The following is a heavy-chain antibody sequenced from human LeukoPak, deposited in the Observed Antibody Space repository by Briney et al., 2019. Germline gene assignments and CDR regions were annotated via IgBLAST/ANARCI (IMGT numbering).Heavy chain of an antibody. J-gene: IGHJ4*02. V-gene: IGHV1-18*01. D-gene: IGHD3-3*01. CDR3: ARRIMDYDFWSGSYFDY. CDR2: VSGYNGNR. Sequence: GASVKVSCKASGYTFSRYGISWVRQAPGQGLEWMGWVSGYNGNRNYAQKVKDRVNMTTDASTSTAYMELSNLTSGDTAVDYCARRIMDYDFWSGSYFDYWGQGALVTVSS. CDR1: GYTFSRYG.